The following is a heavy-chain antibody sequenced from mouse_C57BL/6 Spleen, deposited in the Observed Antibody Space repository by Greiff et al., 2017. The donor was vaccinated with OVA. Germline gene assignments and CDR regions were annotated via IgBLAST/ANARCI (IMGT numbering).Heavy chain of an antibody. Sequence: QVQLKASGAELVRPGASVKLSCKASGYTFTDYYINWVKQRPGQGLEWIAKIYPGSGNTYYNEKFKGKATLTAEKSSSTAYMQLSSLTSEDSAVYFCARGPITTVVGGYAMDYWGQGTSVTVSS. J-gene: IGHJ4*01. D-gene: IGHD1-1*01. CDR3: ARGPITTVVGGYAMDY. V-gene: IGHV1-76*01. CDR2: IYPGSGNT. CDR1: GYTFTDYY.